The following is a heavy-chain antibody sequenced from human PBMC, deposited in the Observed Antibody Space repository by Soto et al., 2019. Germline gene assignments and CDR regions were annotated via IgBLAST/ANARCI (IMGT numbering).Heavy chain of an antibody. Sequence: ASVKVSCKASGGTFSSYTISWVRQAPGQGLEWMGRIIPILGIANYAQKFQGRVTITADKSTSTAYMELSSLRSEDTAVYYCARDLCSGGSCYNGWFDPWGQGTLVTVSS. J-gene: IGHJ5*02. V-gene: IGHV1-69*04. CDR1: GGTFSSYT. D-gene: IGHD2-15*01. CDR3: ARDLCSGGSCYNGWFDP. CDR2: IIPILGIA.